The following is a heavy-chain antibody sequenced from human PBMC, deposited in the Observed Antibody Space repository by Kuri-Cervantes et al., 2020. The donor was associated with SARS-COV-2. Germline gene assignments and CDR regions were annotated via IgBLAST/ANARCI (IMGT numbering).Heavy chain of an antibody. CDR2: INHSGST. CDR1: GGSISSYY. V-gene: IGHV4-59*01. D-gene: IGHD2-8*01. J-gene: IGHJ2*01. Sequence: SETLSLTCTVSGGSISSYYWSWIRQPPGKGLEWIGEINHSGSTYYNPSLKSRVTISVDTSKNQLSLKLSSVTAADTAVYYCARDKINGHGFDLWGRGTLVTVSS. CDR3: ARDKINGHGFDL.